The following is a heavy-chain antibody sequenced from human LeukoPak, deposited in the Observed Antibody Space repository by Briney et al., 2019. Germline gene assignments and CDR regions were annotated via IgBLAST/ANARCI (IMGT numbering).Heavy chain of an antibody. Sequence: SETLSLTCTVSGGSISSGDYYWSWIRQPPGKGLEWIGYIYYSGSTYYNPSLKSRVTISVDTSKNQFSLKLSSVTAADTAAYYCARVLSGWSFDYWGQGTLVTVSS. V-gene: IGHV4-30-4*01. CDR2: IYYSGST. D-gene: IGHD6-19*01. J-gene: IGHJ4*02. CDR3: ARVLSGWSFDY. CDR1: GGSISSGDYY.